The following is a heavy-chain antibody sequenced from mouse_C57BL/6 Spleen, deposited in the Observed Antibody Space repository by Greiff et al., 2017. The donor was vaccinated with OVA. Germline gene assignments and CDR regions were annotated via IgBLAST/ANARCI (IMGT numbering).Heavy chain of an antibody. D-gene: IGHD2-4*01. CDR2: ISDGGSYT. CDR1: GFTFSSYA. V-gene: IGHV5-4*01. J-gene: IGHJ3*01. CDR3: ARDTGLRRFAY. Sequence: DVKLVESGGGLVKPGGSLKLSCAASGFTFSSYAMSWVRQTPEKRLEWVATISDGGSYTYYPDNVKGRFTISRDNAKNNLYLQMSHLKSEDTAMYYCARDTGLRRFAYWGQGTLVTVSA.